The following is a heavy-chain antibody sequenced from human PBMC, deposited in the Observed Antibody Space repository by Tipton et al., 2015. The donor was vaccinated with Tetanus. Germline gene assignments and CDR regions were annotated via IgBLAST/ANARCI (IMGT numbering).Heavy chain of an antibody. CDR2: IKNKADGGTT. CDR3: AREADCSGGGCFSGDFDN. J-gene: IGHJ4*02. D-gene: IGHD2-15*01. Sequence: SLRLSCATSGLFFKNAWMNWVRQAPGKGLEWVGRIKNKADGGTTDYSARVKDRFSISRDDSTDTLFLQMNSLRAEDTAVYYCAREADCSGGGCFSGDFDNWGQGTQVTVSS. V-gene: IGHV3-15*07. CDR1: GLFFKNAW.